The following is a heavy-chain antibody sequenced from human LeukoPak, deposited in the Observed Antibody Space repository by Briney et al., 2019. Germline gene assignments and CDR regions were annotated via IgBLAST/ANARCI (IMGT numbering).Heavy chain of an antibody. CDR3: ARGRTLFDY. CDR2: INPSGGAT. J-gene: IGHJ4*02. Sequence: ASVRVSCQASGYTFTIYYMHWVRQAPGQGLEWMGIINPSGGATTYAQQFQDRVTMTRDTSTSTVYMELSSLRSEDTAVYYCARGRTLFDYWGQGTLVTVSS. CDR1: GYTFTIYY. V-gene: IGHV1-46*01.